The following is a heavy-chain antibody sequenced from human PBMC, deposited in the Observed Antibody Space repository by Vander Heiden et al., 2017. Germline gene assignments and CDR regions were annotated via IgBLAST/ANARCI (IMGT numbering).Heavy chain of an antibody. CDR3: AKDSGRGGDDY. D-gene: IGHD3-16*01. CDR2: IRNTGGST. V-gene: IGHV3-23*01. CDR1: GFTFSTYA. J-gene: IGHJ4*02. Sequence: EVQLLESGGDLVQPGGSLSLSCAASGFTFSTYAMNWVRQAPGKGLEWVSAIRNTGGSTYYADSVKGRFTISRDNFKNTLYLQMNNLRAEDTAVYYCAKDSGRGGDDYWGQGTLVTVSS.